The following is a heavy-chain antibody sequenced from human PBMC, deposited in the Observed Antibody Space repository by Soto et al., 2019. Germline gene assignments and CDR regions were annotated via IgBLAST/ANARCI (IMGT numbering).Heavy chain of an antibody. CDR2: IYSGGST. V-gene: IGHV3-53*01. J-gene: IGHJ6*02. CDR3: ARSIIIVGGVIIDYYYYGMDV. CDR1: GFPVSSNY. Sequence: PGGSLRLCCAASGFPVSSNYMSWVRQAPGKGLEWVSVIYSGGSTYYADSVKGRFTISRDNSKNTLYLQMNSLRAEDTAVYYCARSIIIVGGVIIDYYYYGMDVWGQGTTVTVSS. D-gene: IGHD3-10*01.